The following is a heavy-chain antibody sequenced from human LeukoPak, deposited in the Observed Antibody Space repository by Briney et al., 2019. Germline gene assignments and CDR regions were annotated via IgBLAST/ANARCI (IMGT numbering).Heavy chain of an antibody. Sequence: SETLSLTCTVSGYSISSGYYWGWIRRPPGKGLEWIGSIYHSGSTYYNPSLKSRVIIIIDTPKNHFSLTLSSVTAADTAVYYCARSDGYGLVGIWGQGTMVTVSS. CDR2: IYHSGST. J-gene: IGHJ3*02. CDR1: GYSISSGYY. CDR3: ARSDGYGLVGI. V-gene: IGHV4-38-2*02. D-gene: IGHD3-10*01.